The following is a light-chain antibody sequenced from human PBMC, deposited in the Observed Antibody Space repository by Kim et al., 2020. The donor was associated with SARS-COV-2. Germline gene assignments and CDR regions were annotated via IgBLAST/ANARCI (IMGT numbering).Light chain of an antibody. CDR2: GAS. Sequence: PGERATLSCRASQSVSSTYLAWYQQKPGQAPRLLIYGASSRATGIPDRFSGSGSGTDFTLTISRLEPEDFAAYYCQQYGSSPYTFGQGTKLEI. CDR3: QQYGSSPYT. CDR1: QSVSSTY. J-gene: IGKJ2*01. V-gene: IGKV3-20*01.